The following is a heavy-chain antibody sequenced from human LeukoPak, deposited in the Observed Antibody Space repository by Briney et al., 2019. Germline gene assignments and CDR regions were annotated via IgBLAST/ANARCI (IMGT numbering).Heavy chain of an antibody. V-gene: IGHV5-51*01. J-gene: IGHJ4*02. CDR2: IYPGDSDT. D-gene: IGHD6-6*01. Sequence: GESLKISCKASGYSFSSYWIGWVRQMPGKGLEWMGIIYPGDSDTRYSPSFQGQVTISADKSISTAYLQWSSLKASDTAMYYCARLQSSSDLNYFDYWGQGTLVTVSS. CDR3: ARLQSSSDLNYFDY. CDR1: GYSFSSYW.